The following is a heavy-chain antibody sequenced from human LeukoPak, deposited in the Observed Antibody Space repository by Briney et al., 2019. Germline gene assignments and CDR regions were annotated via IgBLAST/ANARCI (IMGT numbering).Heavy chain of an antibody. Sequence: PSETLSLTCTVSGGSISSGGYYWSWIRQHQGKGLEWIVYIYYSGSTYYNPSRKSRVTISVYTSKNQFSLKLSSVTAADTAVYYCARNYYYDSSGYYYDAFDIWGQGTMVTVSS. D-gene: IGHD3-22*01. CDR3: ARNYYYDSSGYYYDAFDI. CDR1: GGSISSGGYY. V-gene: IGHV4-31*03. J-gene: IGHJ3*02. CDR2: IYYSGST.